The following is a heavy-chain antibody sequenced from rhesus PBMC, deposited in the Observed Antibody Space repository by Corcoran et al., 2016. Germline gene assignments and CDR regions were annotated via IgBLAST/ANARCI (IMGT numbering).Heavy chain of an antibody. J-gene: IGHJ4*01. CDR2: INPYNGNT. CDR1: GYTFTDYY. V-gene: IGHV1S2*01. CDR3: ARVDPSAYVYFDF. Sequence: QVQLVQSGAEVKKPGSSVKVSCKASGYTFTDYYIHWVRQFPRQGLEWMGWINPYNGNTRYAQKYQGRVTMTRDTSTTTVFMELSSLRSEDTAVYYCARVDPSAYVYFDFWGQGVLVTVSS. D-gene: IGHD2-39*01.